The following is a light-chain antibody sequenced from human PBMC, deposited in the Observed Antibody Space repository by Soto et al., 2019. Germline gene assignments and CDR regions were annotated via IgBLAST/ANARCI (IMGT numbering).Light chain of an antibody. CDR3: QQYGSSPWT. V-gene: IGKV3-20*01. CDR2: DAS. CDR1: QSVSNTY. J-gene: IGKJ1*01. Sequence: ELVLTQSQGTLSLSPGDTATLSCRASQSVSNTYLAWYQQKPGQAPRLLIYDASTRATGIPARVSGSGSGTDVTLTISRLEPEDSAVYYCQQYGSSPWTFGQGTKVDIK.